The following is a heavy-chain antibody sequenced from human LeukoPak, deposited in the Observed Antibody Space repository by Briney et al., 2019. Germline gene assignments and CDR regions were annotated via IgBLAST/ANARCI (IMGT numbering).Heavy chain of an antibody. D-gene: IGHD2-2*01. CDR1: GGTFSSYA. CDR2: IIPIFDTA. J-gene: IGHJ6*03. CDR3: ARSVVPAAIRYYYYYYMDV. Sequence: GASVKVSCKASGGTFSSYAISWVRQAPGQGLEWMGGIIPIFDTANYAQKFQGRVTITTDGSTSTAYMELSSLRSEDTAVYYCARSVVPAAIRYYYYYYMDVWGKGTTVTVSS. V-gene: IGHV1-69*05.